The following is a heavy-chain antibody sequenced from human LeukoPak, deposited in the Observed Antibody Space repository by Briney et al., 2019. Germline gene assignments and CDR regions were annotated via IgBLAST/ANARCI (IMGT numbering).Heavy chain of an antibody. Sequence: GGSLRLSCVASGFTFSSRDWMTWVRQAPGKGLEWVANIKQDGSEKNYVDSVKGRFTISRDNAKNSLYLQMNSLRAEDTALYYCAKDREFVGRSFFDIWGQGTMVTVSS. D-gene: IGHD3-10*01. J-gene: IGHJ3*02. CDR1: GFTFSSRDW. CDR2: IKQDGSEK. V-gene: IGHV3-7*03. CDR3: AKDREFVGRSFFDI.